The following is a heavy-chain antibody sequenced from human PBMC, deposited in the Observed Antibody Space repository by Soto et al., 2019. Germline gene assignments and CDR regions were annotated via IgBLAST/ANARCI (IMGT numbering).Heavy chain of an antibody. D-gene: IGHD1-20*01. CDR1: GASVGSGSFY. V-gene: IGHV4-61*01. Sequence: SETLSLTCTVSGASVGSGSFYWSWIRQPPGKGLEWIGCVHESGSTDYNPSLRGRVIISLHTSKSQFSLSLRSATAADTATYYCARGTRALITSFFAYWGQGIPVTVSS. CDR3: ARGTRALITSFFAY. J-gene: IGHJ4*02. CDR2: VHESGST.